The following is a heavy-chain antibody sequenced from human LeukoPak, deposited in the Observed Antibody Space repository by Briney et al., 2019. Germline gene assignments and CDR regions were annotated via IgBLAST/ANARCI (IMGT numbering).Heavy chain of an antibody. CDR3: MAAHGY. J-gene: IGHJ4*02. CDR2: ILPGGKES. Sequence: GGSLRLSCVVSGYSSSTNMMTWVRQAPGKGLEWVATILPGGKESYRVESVKGRFTVSRDNPKNSLFLQMNSLRVDDTAVYYCMAAHGYWGQGTLVTVSS. D-gene: IGHD5-24*01. CDR1: GYSSSTNM. V-gene: IGHV3-7*01.